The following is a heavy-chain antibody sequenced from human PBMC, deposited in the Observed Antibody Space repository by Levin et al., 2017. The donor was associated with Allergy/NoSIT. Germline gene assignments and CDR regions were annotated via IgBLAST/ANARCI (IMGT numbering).Heavy chain of an antibody. Sequence: ESLKISCTVSGGSISSSSYYWGWIRQPPGKGLEWIGSIYYSGSTYYNPSLKSRVTISVDTSKNQFSLKLSSVTAADTAVYYCAREACSGGSCYPLWVYYYGMDVWGQGTTVTVSS. CDR1: GGSISSSSYY. CDR3: AREACSGGSCYPLWVYYYGMDV. D-gene: IGHD2-15*01. CDR2: IYYSGST. J-gene: IGHJ6*02. V-gene: IGHV4-39*07.